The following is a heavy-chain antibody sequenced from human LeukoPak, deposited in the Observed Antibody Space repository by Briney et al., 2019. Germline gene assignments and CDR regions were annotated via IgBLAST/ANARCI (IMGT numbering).Heavy chain of an antibody. D-gene: IGHD3-22*01. CDR2: IYYSGST. CDR1: VDSIGSSSYY. V-gene: IGHV4-39*01. CDR3: ARLGSSGYYLGDY. J-gene: IGHJ4*02. Sequence: SETLSLTYTVSVDSIGSSSYYWGWLRQPPGKGLEWIGSIYYSGSTYYNPSLKSRVTISVDTSKNQVSLKLSSVTAADTAVYYCARLGSSGYYLGDYWGQGTLVTVSS.